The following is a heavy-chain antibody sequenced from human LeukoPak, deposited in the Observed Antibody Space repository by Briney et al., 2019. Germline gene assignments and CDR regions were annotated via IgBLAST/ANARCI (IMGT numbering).Heavy chain of an antibody. V-gene: IGHV4-34*01. CDR3: ARARGGYSHGRHPIGDYFDY. D-gene: IGHD5-18*01. CDR1: GGSFSGYY. J-gene: IGHJ4*02. CDR2: INHSGST. Sequence: PSETLSLTCAVYGGSFSGYYWSWIRQPPGKGLEWIGEINHSGSTNYNPSLKSRVTISVDTSKNQFSLKLSSVTAADTAVYYCARARGGYSHGRHPIGDYFDYWGQGTLVTVSS.